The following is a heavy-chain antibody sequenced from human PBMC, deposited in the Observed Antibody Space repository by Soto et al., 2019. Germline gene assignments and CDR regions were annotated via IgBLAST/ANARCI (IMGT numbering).Heavy chain of an antibody. CDR2: ISSDGSEK. J-gene: IGHJ4*02. CDR3: AKDAYYGSSGFYYYFDY. D-gene: IGHD3-22*01. CDR1: GFTFSLSG. V-gene: IGHV3-30*18. Sequence: QVQLVESGGGVVQPGRSLRLSCAASGFTFSLSGMHWVRQAPGKGLEWVAVISSDGSEKYYVDSVKGRLTISRDNIKNTLYLQMNNLGAEDTAVYYCAKDAYYGSSGFYYYFDYWGQGTLVTVSS.